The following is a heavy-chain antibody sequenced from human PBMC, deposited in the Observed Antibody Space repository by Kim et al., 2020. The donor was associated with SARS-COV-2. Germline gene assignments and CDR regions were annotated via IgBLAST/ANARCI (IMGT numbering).Heavy chain of an antibody. V-gene: IGHV1-2*06. CDR3: ARLTNYYYYMDV. J-gene: IGHJ6*03. D-gene: IGHD1-1*01. CDR2: INPNSGDT. CDR1: GYTFTDYY. Sequence: ASVKVSCKSSGYTFTDYYMHWVRQAPGQGLEWMGRINPNSGDTNYAQKFQGRVTMTRDTSISTTYMELSSLRSDDTAVYYCARLTNYYYYMDVWGKGTTVTVS.